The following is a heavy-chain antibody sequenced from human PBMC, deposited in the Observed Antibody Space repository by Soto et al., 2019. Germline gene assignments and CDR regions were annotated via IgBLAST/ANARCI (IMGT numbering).Heavy chain of an antibody. V-gene: IGHV3-66*01. Sequence: GGSLRLSCAASGFTFSSYWMHWVRQAPGKGLEWVSVIYSGGSTYYADSVKGRFTISRDNSKNTLYLQMNSLRAEDTAVYYCARDVVRGMDVWGQGTTVTVSS. J-gene: IGHJ6*02. CDR3: ARDVVRGMDV. D-gene: IGHD2-21*01. CDR1: GFTFSSYW. CDR2: IYSGGST.